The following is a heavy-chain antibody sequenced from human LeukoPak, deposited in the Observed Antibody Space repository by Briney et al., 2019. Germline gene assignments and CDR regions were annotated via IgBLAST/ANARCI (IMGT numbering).Heavy chain of an antibody. V-gene: IGHV1-46*01. J-gene: IGHJ4*02. CDR2: INPSGGST. Sequence: ASVKVSCKASGYTFTSYYMHWVRQAPGQGLEWMGIINPSGGSTSYAQKFQGRVTMTRDTSTSTVYMELSSLRSEDTAVYYCARVLGSPYNYDSSDYLDYWGQGTLVTVSS. D-gene: IGHD3-22*01. CDR1: GYTFTSYY. CDR3: ARVLGSPYNYDSSDYLDY.